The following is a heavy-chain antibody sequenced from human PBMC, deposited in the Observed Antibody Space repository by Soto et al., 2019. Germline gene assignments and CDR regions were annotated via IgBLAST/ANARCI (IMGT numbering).Heavy chain of an antibody. V-gene: IGHV3-30*04. CDR3: AREPIAGIAAAGLSEYFQY. D-gene: IGHD6-13*01. J-gene: IGHJ1*01. CDR1: GFTFFNYA. Sequence: PGGSLRLSCAGSGFTFFNYAMHWVRQAPGKGLEWVGVISKAGESEYSDSVKGRFTISRDKSTLYLQLNRLTAEDSAVYYCAREPIAGIAAAGLSEYFQYWGQGTQVTVS. CDR2: ISKAGESE.